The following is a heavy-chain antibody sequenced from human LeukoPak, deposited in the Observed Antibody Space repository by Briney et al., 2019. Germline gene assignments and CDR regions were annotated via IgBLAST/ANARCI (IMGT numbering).Heavy chain of an antibody. V-gene: IGHV3-23*01. CDR3: AKGPITMVRGIIPTLFDY. CDR1: GCTFSSYA. J-gene: IGHJ4*02. CDR2: IRGSGGST. Sequence: QCGGSMRLSCAASGCTFSSYAMSWGRQPPGGRLEWVSAIRGSGGSTYYADSGKGRFTISRDTSKNTLYLQMHSLRAEDTAVYYCAKGPITMVRGIIPTLFDYWGQGTLVTVSS. D-gene: IGHD3-10*01.